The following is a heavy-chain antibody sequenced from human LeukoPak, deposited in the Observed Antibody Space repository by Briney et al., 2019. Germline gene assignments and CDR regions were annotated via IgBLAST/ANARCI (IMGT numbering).Heavy chain of an antibody. CDR1: GFTFSSIA. Sequence: GGSLRLSCAASGFTFSSIAMHWVRQAPGKGLEWVAVVRGNGDSTHYADSVKGRFTISRDNSKNTLYLQMNSLRAEDTAVYYCAKGFFGSGTFPHNFDYWGQGTLVTVSS. J-gene: IGHJ4*02. CDR3: AKGFFGSGTFPHNFDY. V-gene: IGHV3-23*01. D-gene: IGHD3-10*01. CDR2: VRGNGDST.